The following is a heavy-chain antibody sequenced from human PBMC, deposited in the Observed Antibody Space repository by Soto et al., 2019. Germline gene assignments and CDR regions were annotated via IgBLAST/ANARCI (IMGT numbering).Heavy chain of an antibody. CDR1: GYTFTSYA. CDR2: INAGNGNT. J-gene: IGHJ5*02. CDR3: ARVSLVTIRGWFDP. D-gene: IGHD2-21*02. Sequence: ASVKVSFKASGYTFTSYAMHWVRQAPGQRLEWMGWINAGNGNTKYSQRFQGRVTITRDTSASTGYMDLSSLRSEDTAVYYCARVSLVTIRGWFDPWGQGTLVTVSS. V-gene: IGHV1-3*01.